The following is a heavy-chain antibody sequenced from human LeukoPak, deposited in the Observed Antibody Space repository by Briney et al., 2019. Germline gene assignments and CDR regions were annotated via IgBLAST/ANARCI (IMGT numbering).Heavy chain of an antibody. CDR1: GGSLSAYY. V-gene: IGHV4-30-2*01. D-gene: IGHD6-6*01. CDR3: ARDSVGIAARPE. J-gene: IGHJ4*02. CDR2: IYHSGST. Sequence: SETLSLTCTVSGGSLSAYYWSWIRQPPGKGLEWIGYIYHSGSTYYNPSLKSRVTISVDRSKNQFSLKLSSVTAADTAVYYCARDSVGIAARPEWGQGTLVTVSS.